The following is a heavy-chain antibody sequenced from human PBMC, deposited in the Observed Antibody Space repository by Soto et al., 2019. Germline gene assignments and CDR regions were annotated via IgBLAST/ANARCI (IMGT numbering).Heavy chain of an antibody. CDR3: ARAPYSSSWYYFDY. CDR1: GFTFSDYY. Sequence: QVQLVESGGGLVKPGGSLRLSCAASGFTFSDYYMTWVRQAPGTGLEWVSYISGSSSHTNYADSVKGRFTISRDNAKNSLYLQMNSLRAEDTAVYYCARAPYSSSWYYFDYWGQGTLVTVSS. J-gene: IGHJ4*02. V-gene: IGHV3-11*05. D-gene: IGHD6-13*01. CDR2: ISGSSSHT.